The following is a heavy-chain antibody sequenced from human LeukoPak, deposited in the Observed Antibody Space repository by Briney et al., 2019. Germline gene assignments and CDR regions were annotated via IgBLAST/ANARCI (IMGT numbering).Heavy chain of an antibody. V-gene: IGHV4-59*08. Sequence: PSETLSLTCTVSGDSISGYYWSWIRQPPGKGLEWIGNIYYSGTTNYNPSLQSRVTISVDTSKDHFSLKLSSVTVADTAVYYCARLGSYYDYWGQGTLVTVSS. CDR1: GDSISGYY. J-gene: IGHJ4*02. CDR2: IYYSGTT. CDR3: ARLGSYYDY. D-gene: IGHD1-26*01.